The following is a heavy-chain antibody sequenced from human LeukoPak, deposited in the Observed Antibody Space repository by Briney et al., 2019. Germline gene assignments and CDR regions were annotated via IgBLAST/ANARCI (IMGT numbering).Heavy chain of an antibody. CDR1: GFTFSTYG. Sequence: SGGSLRLSCAASGFTFSTYGMHWVRQAPAKGLEWVALISYDGSYKSYADSVKGRLTISRDNSKNTLYLQMNSLRVEDTAVYYCARGYSYGYFDYWGQGTLVTVSS. CDR3: ARGYSYGYFDY. J-gene: IGHJ4*02. CDR2: ISYDGSYK. D-gene: IGHD5-18*01. V-gene: IGHV3-30*03.